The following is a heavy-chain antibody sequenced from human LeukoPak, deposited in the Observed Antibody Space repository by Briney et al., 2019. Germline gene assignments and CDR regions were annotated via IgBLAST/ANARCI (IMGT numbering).Heavy chain of an antibody. CDR2: INAGNGNT. CDR1: GYTFTSYA. Sequence: ASVKVSCKASGYTFTSYAMHWVRQAPGQRLEWMGWINAGNGNTKYSQEFQGRVTITRDTSASTAYMELSSLRSEDMAVYYCARHRTIYYDNSGYWVWGQGTLVTVSS. CDR3: ARHRTIYYDNSGYWV. J-gene: IGHJ4*02. V-gene: IGHV1-3*03. D-gene: IGHD3-22*01.